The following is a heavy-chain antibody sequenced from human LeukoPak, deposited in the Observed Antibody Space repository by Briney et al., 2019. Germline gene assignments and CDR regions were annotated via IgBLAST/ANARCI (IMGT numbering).Heavy chain of an antibody. CDR1: GGSISSSSYY. CDR3: ARHKITLVRGVIGWFDP. J-gene: IGHJ5*02. V-gene: IGHV4-39*01. Sequence: SETLSLTCTVSGGSISSSSYYWGWIRQPPGKGLEWIGSISYSGSTYYNPSLKSRVTISVDTSKNQFSLKLSSVTAADTAVYYCARHKITLVRGVIGWFDPWGQGTLVTVSS. D-gene: IGHD3-10*01. CDR2: ISYSGST.